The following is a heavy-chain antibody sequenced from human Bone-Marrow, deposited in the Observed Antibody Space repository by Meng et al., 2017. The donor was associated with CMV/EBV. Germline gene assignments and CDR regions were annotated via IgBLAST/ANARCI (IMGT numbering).Heavy chain of an antibody. CDR3: AREGNYAFDY. Sequence: ASVTVSCKASGGTFSSYAISWVRQAPGQGLEWLGWINPNSGGTNFAQKFQGRVIMTRDTSISTAYMELSRLTSDDTAVYYCAREGNYAFDYWGQGTLVTVSS. D-gene: IGHD1-7*01. J-gene: IGHJ4*02. CDR1: GGTFSSYA. CDR2: INPNSGGT. V-gene: IGHV1-2*02.